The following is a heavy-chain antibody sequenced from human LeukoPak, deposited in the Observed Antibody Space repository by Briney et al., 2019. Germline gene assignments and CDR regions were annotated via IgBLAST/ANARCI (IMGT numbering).Heavy chain of an antibody. CDR3: ARGSWYFDL. V-gene: IGHV4-59*01. CDR2: ISYSGST. J-gene: IGHJ2*01. Sequence: SETLSLTCTVSGGSISSYYWSWIRQPPGKGLEWIGCISYSGSTNYNPSLKSRVTISVDTSKNQFTLKLSSVTAADTAVYYCARGSWYFDLWGRGTLVSVAS. CDR1: GGSISSYY.